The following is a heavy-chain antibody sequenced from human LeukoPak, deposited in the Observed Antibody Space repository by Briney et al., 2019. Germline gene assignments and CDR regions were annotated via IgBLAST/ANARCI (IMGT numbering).Heavy chain of an antibody. J-gene: IGHJ4*02. D-gene: IGHD4-17*01. CDR3: AREGNGDRFDS. CDR2: ISSSGRTK. Sequence: GGSLRLSCVASGFTFSSYEVNWVRQAPGKGLGWVSYISSSGRTKYVDSVKGRFTISRDNAKNSLYLQMNSLRAEDTAVYYCAREGNGDRFDSWGQGTLVTVSS. CDR1: GFTFSSYE. V-gene: IGHV3-48*03.